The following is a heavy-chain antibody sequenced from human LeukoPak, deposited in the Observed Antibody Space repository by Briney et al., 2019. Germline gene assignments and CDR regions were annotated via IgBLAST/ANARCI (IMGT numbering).Heavy chain of an antibody. CDR1: GGSFSGYY. J-gene: IGHJ4*02. V-gene: IGHV4-34*01. CDR3: ARGGAYYDFWSGYSVVDY. D-gene: IGHD3-3*01. Sequence: SETLSLTCAVYGGSFSGYYWSWIRQPPGKGLEWIGEINHSGSTNYNPSLKSRVTISVDTSKNKFSLKLSSVTAADTAVYYCARGGAYYDFWSGYSVVDYWGQGTLVTVSS. CDR2: INHSGST.